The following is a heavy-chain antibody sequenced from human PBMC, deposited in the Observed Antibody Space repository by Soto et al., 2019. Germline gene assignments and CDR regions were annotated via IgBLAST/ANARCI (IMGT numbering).Heavy chain of an antibody. CDR1: GYTFTGYY. D-gene: IGHD6-19*01. CDR3: ARDKGIAVAGNYYYYGMDV. V-gene: IGHV1-2*04. Sequence: QVQLVQSGAEVKKPGASVKVSCKASGYTFTGYYMHWVRQAPGQGLEWMGWINPNSGGTNYAQKFQGLVTMTRDTSISTAYMELSRLRSDDTAVYYCARDKGIAVAGNYYYYGMDVWGQGTTVTVSS. CDR2: INPNSGGT. J-gene: IGHJ6*02.